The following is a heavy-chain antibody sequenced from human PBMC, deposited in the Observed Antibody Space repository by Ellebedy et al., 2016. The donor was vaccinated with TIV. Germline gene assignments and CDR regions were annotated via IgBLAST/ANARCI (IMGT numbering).Heavy chain of an antibody. Sequence: SGPTLVKPTQTLTLTCSFSGFSLSTSGVGVGWIRQPPGKALEWLALIYWDDGKVYSPSLKSRLTITKDTSKNQVVLTMTNMDPVDTATYYCAHRRSLGPFFHWFDPWGQGTLVTVSS. D-gene: IGHD2-15*01. J-gene: IGHJ5*02. CDR1: GFSLSTSGVG. V-gene: IGHV2-5*02. CDR3: AHRRSLGPFFHWFDP. CDR2: IYWDDGK.